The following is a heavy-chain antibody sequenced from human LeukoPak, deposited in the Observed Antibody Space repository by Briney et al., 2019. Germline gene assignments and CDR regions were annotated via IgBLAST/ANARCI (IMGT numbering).Heavy chain of an antibody. D-gene: IGHD3-10*01. Sequence: GGSLRLSCAASGFIASTDYMNWVRQAPGKGLEWVSVMYRAGTTYYADSVKGRFAISRDNYKNTLYLHMNSLGAEDTALYYCARAYGSGRSSAFDIWGQGTMVTVSS. CDR1: GFIASTDY. CDR3: ARAYGSGRSSAFDI. V-gene: IGHV3-53*01. CDR2: MYRAGTT. J-gene: IGHJ3*02.